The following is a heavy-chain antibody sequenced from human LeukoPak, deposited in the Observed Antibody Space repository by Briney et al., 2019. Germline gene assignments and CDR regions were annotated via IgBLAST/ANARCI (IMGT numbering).Heavy chain of an antibody. CDR2: IYYSGYT. V-gene: IGHV4-39*01. CDR3: ARHSPGYYYYDMDV. CDR1: GGSISNSTYY. J-gene: IGHJ6*02. Sequence: SETLSLTCIVSGGSISNSTYYWGWIRQPPGKGLEWIGSIYYSGYTYYNPSPKSRVTISVDTSKNQFSLKLSSVTAADTAVYYCARHSPGYYYYDMDVWGQGTTVTVSS.